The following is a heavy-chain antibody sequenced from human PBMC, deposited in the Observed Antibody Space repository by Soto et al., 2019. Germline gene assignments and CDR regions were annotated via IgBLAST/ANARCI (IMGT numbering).Heavy chain of an antibody. CDR3: ASVAS. J-gene: IGHJ4*02. Sequence: EVQLVESGGGLVQPGGSLRLSCAASGFTFSNYWMSCVRQAPGKGLEWVANIKQDGTEKNYVDSVRGRFTISRDNAKNSLDLQMNSLTAEDTAVYYCASVASWGQGTLVTVSS. CDR2: IKQDGTEK. V-gene: IGHV3-7*01. D-gene: IGHD5-12*01. CDR1: GFTFSNYW.